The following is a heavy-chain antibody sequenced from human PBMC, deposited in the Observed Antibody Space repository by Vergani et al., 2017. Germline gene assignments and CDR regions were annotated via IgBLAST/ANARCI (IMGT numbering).Heavy chain of an antibody. V-gene: IGHV4-61*02. CDR3: ARETVVTSWDGYRFHYMDV. CDR2: TSTDGST. D-gene: IGHD3-16*02. Sequence: QVQLQESGPGLVKPSQTLSLTCSVSGGAVNSGSNSWTWIRQPAGKGLEWIGRTSTDGSTNYNPSLKTRVTVSVDTSKPQISLRLTSVTAEDTAVYYCARETVVTSWDGYRFHYMDVWGKGTTVTVSS. CDR1: GGAVNSGSNS. J-gene: IGHJ6*03.